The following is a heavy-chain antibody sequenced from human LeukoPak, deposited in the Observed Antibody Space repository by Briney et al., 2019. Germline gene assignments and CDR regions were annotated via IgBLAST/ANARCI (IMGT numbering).Heavy chain of an antibody. Sequence: SQTLSLTCTVSGGSISSGSYYWSWIRQPAGKGLEWIGRIYTSGSTNYNPSLKSRVTISVDTSKNQFSLKLSSVTAADTAVYYCARGTPTYYYGSGDEPDYWGQGTLVTVSS. D-gene: IGHD3-10*01. CDR2: IYTSGST. CDR3: ARGTPTYYYGSGDEPDY. J-gene: IGHJ4*02. V-gene: IGHV4-61*02. CDR1: GGSISSGSYY.